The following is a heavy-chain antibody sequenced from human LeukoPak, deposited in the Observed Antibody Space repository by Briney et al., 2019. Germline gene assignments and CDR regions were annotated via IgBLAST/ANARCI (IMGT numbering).Heavy chain of an antibody. V-gene: IGHV1-69*06. D-gene: IGHD2-21*02. CDR3: ARGPDFYYAFDI. J-gene: IGHJ3*02. CDR1: GGTFSSYA. CDR2: IIPIFGTA. Sequence: ASVKVSCKASGGTFSSYAISWVRQAPGQGLEWMGGIIPIFGTANYAQKFQGRVTITADKSTSTAYMELSSLRSEDTAVYYCARGPDFYYAFDIWGQGTMVTVSS.